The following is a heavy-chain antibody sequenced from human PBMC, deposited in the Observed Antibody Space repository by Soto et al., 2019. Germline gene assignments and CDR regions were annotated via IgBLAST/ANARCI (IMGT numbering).Heavy chain of an antibody. J-gene: IGHJ4*02. CDR3: AKRGVDTFGLSY. CDR2: INTDGSST. CDR1: GFTSSSFW. D-gene: IGHD3-10*01. V-gene: IGHV3-74*01. Sequence: EVQLVESGGGLVQPGGSLRLSCAVSGFTSSSFWLHWVRQAPGEGLVWVSRINTDGSSTSYPDSVKGRFTISRDNAKNTLYLQMNSLRVEDTAMYYCAKRGVDTFGLSYWGQGTLVTVSS.